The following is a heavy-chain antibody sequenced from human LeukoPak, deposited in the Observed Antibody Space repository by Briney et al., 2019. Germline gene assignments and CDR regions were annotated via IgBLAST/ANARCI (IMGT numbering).Heavy chain of an antibody. CDR1: GFTFRSYA. D-gene: IGHD1-26*01. J-gene: IGHJ4*02. V-gene: IGHV3-23*01. CDR2: ISGSGDTT. Sequence: GGSLRLSYAASGFTFRSYAMSWVRQASRKGLAWVSVISGSGDTTYYADSVKGRFTISRDNSKNTLFLQMNSLRAEDTAVYYCAKGVGSYKDIDYWGQGTLVTVSS. CDR3: AKGVGSYKDIDY.